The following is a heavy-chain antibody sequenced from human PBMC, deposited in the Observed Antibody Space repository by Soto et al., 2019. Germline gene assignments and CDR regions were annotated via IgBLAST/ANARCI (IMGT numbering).Heavy chain of an antibody. V-gene: IGHV3-23*01. J-gene: IGHJ3*02. CDR3: AKVPTGEMGTVFQAFDI. Sequence: ELRLLESGGGLVQPGGSLRLSCVASEFTFSSYAMSWVRQAPGKGLEWVSAISGSGGSTYYADSVKGRFAVSRDNSKSTLYLQMSSLRDDDTAVYYCAKVPTGEMGTVFQAFDIWGQGTMVTVSS. CDR2: ISGSGGST. CDR1: EFTFSSYA. D-gene: IGHD1-26*01.